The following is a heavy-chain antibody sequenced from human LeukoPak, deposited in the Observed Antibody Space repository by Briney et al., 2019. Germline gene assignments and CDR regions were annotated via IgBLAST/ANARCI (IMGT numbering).Heavy chain of an antibody. D-gene: IGHD3-3*01. J-gene: IGHJ5*02. CDR1: GGSVSSGSYY. CDR2: IYYSGST. Sequence: SETLSLTCTVSGGSVSSGSYYWSWIRQPPGKGLEWIGYIYYSGSTNYNPSLKSRVTISVDTSKSQFSLKLSSVTAADTAVYYCARGDFWSGYTNWFDPWGQGTLVTVSS. V-gene: IGHV4-61*01. CDR3: ARGDFWSGYTNWFDP.